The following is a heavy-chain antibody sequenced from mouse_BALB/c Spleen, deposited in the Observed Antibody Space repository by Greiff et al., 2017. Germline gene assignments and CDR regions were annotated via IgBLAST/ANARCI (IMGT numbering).Heavy chain of an antibody. CDR2: INPYNDGT. D-gene: IGHD3-2*01. Sequence: VQLKESGPELVKPGASVKMSCKASGYTFTSYVMHWVKQKPGQGLEWIGYINPYNDGTKYNEKFKGKATLTSDKSSSTAYMELSSLTSEDSAVYYCATQDSSGSWFAYWGQGTLVTVSA. J-gene: IGHJ3*01. V-gene: IGHV1-14*01. CDR1: GYTFTSYV. CDR3: ATQDSSGSWFAY.